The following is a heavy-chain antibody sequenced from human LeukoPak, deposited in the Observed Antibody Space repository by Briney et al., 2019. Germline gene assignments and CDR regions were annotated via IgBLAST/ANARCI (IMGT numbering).Heavy chain of an antibody. D-gene: IGHD3-10*01. CDR3: ARDPRSNYGSGSTYYYYYYGMDV. CDR2: ISSSSSYI. CDR1: GFTFNEYY. V-gene: IGHV3-11*05. Sequence: GGSLRLSCAVSGFTFNEYYMTWIRHAPGRGLEWVSSISSSSSYIYYADSVKGRFTISRDNAKNSLYLQMNSLRAEDTAVYYCARDPRSNYGSGSTYYYYYYGMDVRGQGTTVTVSS. J-gene: IGHJ6*02.